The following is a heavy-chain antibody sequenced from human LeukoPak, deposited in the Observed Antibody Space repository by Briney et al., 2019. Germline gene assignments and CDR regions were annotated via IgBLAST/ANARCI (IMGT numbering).Heavy chain of an antibody. V-gene: IGHV3-74*01. CDR3: ARATRIYSSGWYYSFDY. D-gene: IGHD6-19*01. CDR2: INVDGSGA. J-gene: IGHJ4*02. CDR1: GFTFSTYW. Sequence: GGSLRLSCAASGFTFSTYWMHWVRQAPGKGLVWVSHINVDGSGATYADSVKGRFTISRDNAKNTLYPHMNSLRAEDTAVYYCARATRIYSSGWYYSFDYWGQGTLVTVSS.